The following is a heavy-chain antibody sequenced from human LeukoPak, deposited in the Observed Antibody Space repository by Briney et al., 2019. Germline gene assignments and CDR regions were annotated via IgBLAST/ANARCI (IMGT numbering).Heavy chain of an antibody. J-gene: IGHJ6*03. CDR3: ARETGTYYYYYMDV. V-gene: IGHV4-4*07. Sequence: SETLSLTCTVSGGSISSYYWSWIRQPAGKGLEWIGRIYTSGSTNYDPSLKSRVTMSVDTSKNQFSLKLSSVTAADTAVYYCARETGTYYYYYMDVWGKGTTVTVSS. CDR1: GGSISSYY. D-gene: IGHD1-1*01. CDR2: IYTSGST.